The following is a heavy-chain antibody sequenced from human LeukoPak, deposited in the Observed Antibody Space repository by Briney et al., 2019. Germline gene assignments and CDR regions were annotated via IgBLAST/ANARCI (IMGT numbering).Heavy chain of an antibody. D-gene: IGHD2-2*02. CDR3: VRDRYTFGSCWFDS. V-gene: IGHV3-33*01. CDR2: IWYDGSNK. Sequence: GRSLRLSCAASEFSFSDYAMNWVRQALGKGLEWVAVIWYDGSNKYYADSVKGRFTISRDNSKKMLYLHMNRLRVEDTAVYYCVRDRYTFGSCWFDSWGQGTQVTVSS. J-gene: IGHJ5*01. CDR1: EFSFSDYA.